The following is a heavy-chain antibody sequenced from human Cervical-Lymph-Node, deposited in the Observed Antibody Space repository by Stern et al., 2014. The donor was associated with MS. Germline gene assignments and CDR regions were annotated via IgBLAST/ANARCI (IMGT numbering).Heavy chain of an antibody. J-gene: IGHJ4*02. CDR1: GGSLNNYG. CDR3: ARDPPELLPTSDGGDF. D-gene: IGHD2/OR15-2a*01. Sequence: QVQLVQSGPEVKKPGSSVKVSCKASGGSLNNYGISWLRQAPGEGLEWIGGIIPLFNTAKYAQKYQDRITITADKSTSTIYMELSSLRSDDTAVYFCARDPPELLPTSDGGDFWGQGTLVTVSS. V-gene: IGHV1-69*06. CDR2: IIPLFNTA.